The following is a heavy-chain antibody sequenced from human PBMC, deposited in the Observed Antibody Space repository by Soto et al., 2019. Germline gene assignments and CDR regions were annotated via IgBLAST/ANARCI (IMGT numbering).Heavy chain of an antibody. D-gene: IGHD5-18*01. CDR1: GGSISSGNYY. J-gene: IGHJ4*02. Sequence: QVQLQESGPGLVKPSQTLSLTCTVSGGSISSGNYYWSWIRQPPGKGLEWIGFISYSGSTYYSLSLKSRVTISVDTSKNQFSLNLSFVTAADTALYYCATMGTPATGLYYFDYWGQGTLVTVSS. V-gene: IGHV4-30-4*01. CDR2: ISYSGST. CDR3: ATMGTPATGLYYFDY.